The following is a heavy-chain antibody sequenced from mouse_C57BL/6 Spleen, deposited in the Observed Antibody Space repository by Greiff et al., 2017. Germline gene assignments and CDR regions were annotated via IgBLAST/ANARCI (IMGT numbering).Heavy chain of an antibody. CDR1: GYTFTSYW. Sequence: VQLQQPGAELVMPGASVKLSCKASGYTFTSYWMHWVKQRPGQGLEWIGAIDPSDSYTNYNQTFKGKSTLTVDKSSSTAYMQLSSLTSEDSAVYYCSRWYGGYARDYWGQGTSVTVSS. J-gene: IGHJ4*01. V-gene: IGHV1-69*01. D-gene: IGHD2-14*01. CDR3: SRWYGGYARDY. CDR2: IDPSDSYT.